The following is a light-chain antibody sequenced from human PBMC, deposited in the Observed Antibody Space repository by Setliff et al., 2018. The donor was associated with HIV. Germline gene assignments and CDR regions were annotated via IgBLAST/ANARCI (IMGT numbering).Light chain of an antibody. CDR2: EVS. CDR1: SSDVGSYNL. V-gene: IGLV2-23*02. J-gene: IGLJ1*01. CDR3: CSYAGSSTYV. Sequence: QSALTQPASVSGSPGQSITLSCTGTSSDVGSYNLVSWYQHHPGKAPKLMIYEVSKRPSGVSNRLSGSKSGNTASLTISGLQAEDEADYYCCSYAGSSTYVFGTGTKVTVL.